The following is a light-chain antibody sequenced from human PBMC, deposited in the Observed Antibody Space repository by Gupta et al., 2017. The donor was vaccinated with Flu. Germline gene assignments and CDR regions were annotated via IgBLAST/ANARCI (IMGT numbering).Light chain of an antibody. CDR3: VLYVGSGVWV. J-gene: IGLJ3*02. CDR2: STN. CDR1: SGSVPTSYY. Sequence: VTLTGDLSSGSVPTSYYPSWYQQTPGQAPRTVIYSTNTRSSGVPDRSSGSIPGNKAALTITEAQADDESDYYCVLYVGSGVWVFGGGTKLTVL. V-gene: IGLV8-61*01.